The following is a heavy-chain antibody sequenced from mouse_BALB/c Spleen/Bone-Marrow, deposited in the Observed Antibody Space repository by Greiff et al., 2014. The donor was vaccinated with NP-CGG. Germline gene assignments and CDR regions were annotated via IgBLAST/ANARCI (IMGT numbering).Heavy chain of an antibody. CDR1: GYTFTSFT. V-gene: IGHV1-4*01. J-gene: IGHJ4*01. D-gene: IGHD1-2*01. CDR2: INPSSGYT. Sequence: VQLQQSGAELARPGASVKMSCKASGYTFTSFTIHWVKQRPGQGLEWIGYINPSSGYTNYNQNFKDKATLTADKSASTACMQLTSLTSGDSAVYYCARRDYGPFYALDYWGQGTSVTVS. CDR3: ARRDYGPFYALDY.